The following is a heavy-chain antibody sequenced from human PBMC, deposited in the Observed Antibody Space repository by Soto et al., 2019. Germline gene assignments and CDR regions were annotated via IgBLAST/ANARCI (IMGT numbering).Heavy chain of an antibody. J-gene: IGHJ4*02. CDR3: SKSYSSGWYGYFDF. Sequence: PGGSLRLSCAASGFTFSNYAMSWVRQAPGKGLEWVSTISGSGGSTYYADSVKGRFTISRDNFKNTLYLQMNSLRAEDTAVYYCSKSYSSGWYGYFDFWGQGNLVTLSS. V-gene: IGHV3-23*01. D-gene: IGHD6-19*01. CDR2: ISGSGGST. CDR1: GFTFSNYA.